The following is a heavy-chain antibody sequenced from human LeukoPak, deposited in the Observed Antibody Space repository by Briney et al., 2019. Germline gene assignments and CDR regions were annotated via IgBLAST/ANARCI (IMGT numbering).Heavy chain of an antibody. CDR1: GFTFSSSW. J-gene: IGHJ4*02. D-gene: IGHD3-22*01. V-gene: IGHV3-7*03. CDR3: AKARGFYDSSGYLY. Sequence: GGSLRLSCAASGFTFSSSWMTWVRQAPGKGLEWVASIREDGGEKTSVDSVKGRFTISRDNGKNSLYLQMNSLRTEDTALYYCAKARGFYDSSGYLYWGQGTLVTVS. CDR2: IREDGGEK.